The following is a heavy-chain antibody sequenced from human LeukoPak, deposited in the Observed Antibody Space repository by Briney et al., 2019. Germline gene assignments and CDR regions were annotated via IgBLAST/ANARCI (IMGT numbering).Heavy chain of an antibody. CDR2: ISSSSSYI. V-gene: IGHV3-21*04. D-gene: IGHD6-13*01. CDR1: GFTFSSYS. CDR3: AKAFPRSSWYPGNWFDP. J-gene: IGHJ5*02. Sequence: GGSLRLSCAASGFTFSSYSMNWVRQAPGKGLEWVSSISSSSSYIYYADSVKGRFTISRDNSKNTLYLQMNSLRAEDTAVYYCAKAFPRSSWYPGNWFDPWGQGTLVTVSS.